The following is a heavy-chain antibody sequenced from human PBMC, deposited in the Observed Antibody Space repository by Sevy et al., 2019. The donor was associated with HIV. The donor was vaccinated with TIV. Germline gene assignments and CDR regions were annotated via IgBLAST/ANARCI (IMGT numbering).Heavy chain of an antibody. CDR3: ARLQDSDNWNFRGGYYYFGMDV. Sequence: GGSLRLSCEASGFTFSSFWMTWVRQAPGKGLEWVASLKQDGGERYYLDSVKGRFTISRDNAKTSLFLQMNSLRAEDTALYYCARLQDSDNWNFRGGYYYFGMDVWGQGAAVTVSS. CDR1: GFTFSSFW. CDR2: LKQDGGER. V-gene: IGHV3-7*01. J-gene: IGHJ6*02. D-gene: IGHD1-1*01.